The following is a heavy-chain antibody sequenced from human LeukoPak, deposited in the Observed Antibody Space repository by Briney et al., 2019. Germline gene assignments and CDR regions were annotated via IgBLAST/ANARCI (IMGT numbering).Heavy chain of an antibody. D-gene: IGHD6-19*01. J-gene: IGHJ4*02. V-gene: IGHV3-30-3*01. CDR1: GFTFSSYA. CDR3: ARDQGPYSSGWYYFDY. Sequence: GGSLRLSCAASGFTFSSYAMHWVRQAPGTGLEWVAVISYDGSNKYYADSVKGRFTISRDNSKNTLYLQMNSLRAEDTAVYYCARDQGPYSSGWYYFDYWGQGTLVTVSS. CDR2: ISYDGSNK.